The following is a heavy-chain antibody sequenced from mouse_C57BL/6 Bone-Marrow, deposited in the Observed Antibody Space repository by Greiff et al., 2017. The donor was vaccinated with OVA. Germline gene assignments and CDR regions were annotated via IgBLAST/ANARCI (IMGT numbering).Heavy chain of an antibody. D-gene: IGHD1-1*01. CDR2: INPSSGYT. CDR3: FITTVVAPFWYFDV. Sequence: LVESGAELARPGASVKMSCKASGYTFTSYTMHWVKQRPGQGLEWIGYINPSSGYTKYNQKFKDKATLTADKSSSTAYMQLSSLTSEDSAVYYCFITTVVAPFWYFDVWGTGTTVTVSS. V-gene: IGHV1-4*01. CDR1: GYTFTSYT. J-gene: IGHJ1*03.